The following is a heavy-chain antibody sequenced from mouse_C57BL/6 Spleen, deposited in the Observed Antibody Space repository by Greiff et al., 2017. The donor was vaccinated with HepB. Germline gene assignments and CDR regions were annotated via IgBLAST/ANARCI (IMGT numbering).Heavy chain of an antibody. V-gene: IGHV5-9-1*02. D-gene: IGHD4-1*01. J-gene: IGHJ2*01. CDR1: GFTFSSYA. CDR2: ISSGGDYI. CDR3: TRVPNWDDYFDY. Sequence: EVQGVESGEGLVKPGGSLKLSCAASGFTFSSYAMSWVRQTPEKRLEWVAYISSGGDYIYYADTVKGRFTISRDNARNTLYLQMSSLKSEDTAMYYCTRVPNWDDYFDYWGQGTTLTVSS.